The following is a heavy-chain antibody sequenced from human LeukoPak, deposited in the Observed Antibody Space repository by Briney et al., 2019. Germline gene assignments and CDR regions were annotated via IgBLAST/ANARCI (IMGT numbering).Heavy chain of an antibody. CDR3: ARDHRGGVGSSRWFDY. V-gene: IGHV3-30*04. D-gene: IGHD1-26*01. CDR2: ISYDGSNK. Sequence: GGSLRLSCAASGFTFSSYAMHWVRQAPGKGLEWVAVISYDGSNKYYADSVKGRFTISRDNSRNTLYLQMNSLRAEDTAVYYCARDHRGGVGSSRWFDYWGQGTLVTVSS. J-gene: IGHJ4*02. CDR1: GFTFSSYA.